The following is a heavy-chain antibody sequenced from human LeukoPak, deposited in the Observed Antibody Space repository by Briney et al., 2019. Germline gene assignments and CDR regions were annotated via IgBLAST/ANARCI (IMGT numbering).Heavy chain of an antibody. Sequence: QPGGSLRLSCAASGFTFSNYDMPWVRQAAGKGLEWVSGIGTAGDTYYPASVKGRFTISRENAKNSLYLQMNSLSAGDTAVYYCASSPAYSSSWYAIDNWGQGTLVTVSS. D-gene: IGHD6-13*01. V-gene: IGHV3-13*01. CDR2: IGTAGDT. CDR1: GFTFSNYD. CDR3: ASSPAYSSSWYAIDN. J-gene: IGHJ4*02.